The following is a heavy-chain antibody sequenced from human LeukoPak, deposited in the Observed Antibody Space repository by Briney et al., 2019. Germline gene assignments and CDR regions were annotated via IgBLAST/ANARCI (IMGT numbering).Heavy chain of an antibody. Sequence: PSETLSLTCAVYGVSISSDNWWTWVRQPPGKGLAWIGETHRSGDTKYNPSLNGRVTISMDNSKNQLSLNLISVTAADTAIYFCATRHHSRTYMVPLDSWGQGTLVTVSS. CDR3: ATRHHSRTYMVPLDS. D-gene: IGHD3-10*01. V-gene: IGHV4/OR15-8*02. CDR2: THRSGDT. J-gene: IGHJ4*02. CDR1: GVSISSDNW.